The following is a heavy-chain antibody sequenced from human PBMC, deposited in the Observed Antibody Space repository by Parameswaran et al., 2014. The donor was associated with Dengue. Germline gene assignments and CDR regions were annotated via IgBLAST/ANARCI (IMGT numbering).Heavy chain of an antibody. Sequence: WVRQAPGQGLEWMGGFDPEDGETIYAQKFQGRVTMTEDTSTDTAYMELSSLRSEDTAVYYCATDPNQYDSRGREGGLDAFDIWGQGTMVTVSS. J-gene: IGHJ3*02. CDR3: ATDPNQYDSRGREGGLDAFDI. D-gene: IGHD3-22*01. CDR2: FDPEDGET. V-gene: IGHV1-24*01.